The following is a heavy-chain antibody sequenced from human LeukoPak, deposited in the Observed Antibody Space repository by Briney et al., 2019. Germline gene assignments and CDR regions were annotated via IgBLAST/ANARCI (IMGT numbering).Heavy chain of an antibody. D-gene: IGHD3-9*01. CDR1: GGSISSSNW. Sequence: SETLSLTCTVSGGSISSSNWWSWVRQPPGKGLEWIGEIYHSGSTNYNPSLKSRVTISVDKSKNQFSLKLSSVTAADTAVYYCARGMDVLRYLRYMDVWGKGTTVTVSS. J-gene: IGHJ6*03. V-gene: IGHV4-4*02. CDR3: ARGMDVLRYLRYMDV. CDR2: IYHSGST.